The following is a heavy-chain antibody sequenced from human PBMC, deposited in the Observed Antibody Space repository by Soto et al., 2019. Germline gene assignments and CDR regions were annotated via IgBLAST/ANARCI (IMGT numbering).Heavy chain of an antibody. Sequence: GESLRLSCAASGFTFSSFGMHWVRQAPGKGLEWVAVISYDGTEEKYADSVKGRATVSRDNSKNTVYLQMNRLRGDDSAIYYCAKGRFDLVTISPFDHWGQGTLVTVSS. CDR1: GFTFSSFG. CDR2: ISYDGTEE. V-gene: IGHV3-30*18. J-gene: IGHJ4*01. D-gene: IGHD3-3*02. CDR3: AKGRFDLVTISPFDH.